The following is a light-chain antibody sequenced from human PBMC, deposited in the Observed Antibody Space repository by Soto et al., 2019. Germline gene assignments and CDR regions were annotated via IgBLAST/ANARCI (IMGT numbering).Light chain of an antibody. J-gene: IGLJ3*02. V-gene: IGLV2-14*01. Sequence: QSALTQPASVSGSPGQSITISCTGTSSDVGGYNYVSWYQQHPGKAPKLMIYDVSNRPSGVSNRFSGSKSGNTASLTISGLQAEEGADYYCSSYASTTRVFGGGTKLTVL. CDR2: DVS. CDR3: SSYASTTRV. CDR1: SSDVGGYNY.